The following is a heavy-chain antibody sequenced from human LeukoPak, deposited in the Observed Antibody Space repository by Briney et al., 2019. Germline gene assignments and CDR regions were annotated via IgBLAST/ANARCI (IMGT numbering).Heavy chain of an antibody. CDR1: GFTFSSYS. J-gene: IGHJ4*02. Sequence: GGSLRLSCAASGFTFSSYSMNWVRQAPGKWLEWVAFIRYDGSNKYYADSVKGRFTISRDNSKNTLYLQMNSLRAEDTAVYYCAEGTYYYGSGSYLWGRGTLVTVSS. CDR3: AEGTYYYGSGSYL. V-gene: IGHV3-30*02. D-gene: IGHD3-10*01. CDR2: IRYDGSNK.